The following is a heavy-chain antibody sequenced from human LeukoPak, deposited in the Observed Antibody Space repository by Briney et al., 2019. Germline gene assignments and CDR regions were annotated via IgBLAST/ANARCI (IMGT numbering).Heavy chain of an antibody. CDR2: TFYRSNWYS. D-gene: IGHD5/OR15-5a*01. J-gene: IGHJ4*02. CDR1: GDSVSSNSAA. CDR3: AREILGSVSTPFDY. V-gene: IGHV6-1*01. Sequence: SQTLSLTCAISGDSVSSNSAAWNWIRQSPSRGLESLGKTFYRSNWYSDYAVSVKGRITINPDTSKNHFSLQLNSVTPEDTAVYYCAREILGSVSTPFDYWGQGTLVTVSS.